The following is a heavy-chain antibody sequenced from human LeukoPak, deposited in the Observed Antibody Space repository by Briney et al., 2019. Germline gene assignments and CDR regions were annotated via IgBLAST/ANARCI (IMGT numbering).Heavy chain of an antibody. CDR1: GGSVSSGSYY. V-gene: IGHV4-61*01. Sequence: PSETLSLTCTVSGGSVSSGSYYWSWIRQPPGKGLEWIGYIYYSGSTNYNPSLKSRVTISVDTSKNQFSLKLSSVTAADTAVYYCARGHSRGYSGYGRIAAAGTWVYWGQGTLVTVSS. J-gene: IGHJ4*02. CDR2: IYYSGST. D-gene: IGHD6-13*01. CDR3: ARGHSRGYSGYGRIAAAGTWVY.